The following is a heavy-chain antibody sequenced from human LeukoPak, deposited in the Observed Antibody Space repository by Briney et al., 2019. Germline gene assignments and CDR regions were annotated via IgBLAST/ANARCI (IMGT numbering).Heavy chain of an antibody. V-gene: IGHV1-2*06. Sequence: GASVKVSCKASGYTFTGYCMHWVRQAPGQGLEWMGRINPNSGGTNYAQKFQGRVTMTRDTSISTAYMELSRLRSDDTAVYYCARDSPGDYYDSSGFDYWGQGTLVTVSS. D-gene: IGHD3-22*01. CDR2: INPNSGGT. CDR3: ARDSPGDYYDSSGFDY. CDR1: GYTFTGYC. J-gene: IGHJ4*02.